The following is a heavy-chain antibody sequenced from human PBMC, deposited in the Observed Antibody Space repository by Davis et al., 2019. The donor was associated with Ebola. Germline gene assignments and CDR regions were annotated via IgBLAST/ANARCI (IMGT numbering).Heavy chain of an antibody. D-gene: IGHD3-22*01. Sequence: GESLKISCQGSGYTFTSYWIRCVRQMSGKGLEWMGIIYPGDPDTRYSPSFQGQVAIAADKSISTGSRQWSSLKASDAAMYYCARKGYCDSSGYYDAFDIWGQGTMVTVSS. J-gene: IGHJ3*02. CDR3: ARKGYCDSSGYYDAFDI. CDR2: IYPGDPDT. V-gene: IGHV5-51*01. CDR1: GYTFTSYW.